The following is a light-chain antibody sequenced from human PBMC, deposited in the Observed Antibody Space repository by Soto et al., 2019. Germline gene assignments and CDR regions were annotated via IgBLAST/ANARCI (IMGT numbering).Light chain of an antibody. V-gene: IGKV3D-15*01. CDR3: HQYDYWPFT. CDR2: ATS. Sequence: EIVLPPSPATLSVSPGETVYLSCRASQSVSNKLAWFQQKPGQAPRLLMSATSTRATGIPARFSGSGSGTEFTITVSSLQSEDFALYFCHQYDYWPFTFGGGNKL. J-gene: IGKJ4*01. CDR1: QSVSNK.